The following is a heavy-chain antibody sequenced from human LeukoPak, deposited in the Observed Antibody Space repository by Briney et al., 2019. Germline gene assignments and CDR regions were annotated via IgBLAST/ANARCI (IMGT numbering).Heavy chain of an antibody. D-gene: IGHD3-22*01. J-gene: IGHJ4*02. Sequence: ASVKVSCKTSGYTFTRNDINWVRQATGQGLEWMGWMNPNSGNSGYAQKFQGRVTITRDNSISTAYMELNSLTSEDTAVYYCARAISDSTGYYAYYFDPWGQGTLVTVSS. V-gene: IGHV1-8*03. CDR1: GYTFTRND. CDR3: ARAISDSTGYYAYYFDP. CDR2: MNPNSGNS.